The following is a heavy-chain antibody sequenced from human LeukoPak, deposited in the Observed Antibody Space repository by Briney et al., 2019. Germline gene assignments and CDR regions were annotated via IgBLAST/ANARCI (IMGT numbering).Heavy chain of an antibody. Sequence: GRSLRLSCAASGFTFSSYGMHWVRQAPGKGLEWVAVIWYDGSNKYYADSVKGRFTISRDNSKNTLYLQMNSLRAEDTAVYYCARAHYGSGSYGLDYWGQGTLVTVSS. CDR2: IWYDGSNK. D-gene: IGHD3-10*01. V-gene: IGHV3-33*01. CDR3: ARAHYGSGSYGLDY. J-gene: IGHJ4*02. CDR1: GFTFSSYG.